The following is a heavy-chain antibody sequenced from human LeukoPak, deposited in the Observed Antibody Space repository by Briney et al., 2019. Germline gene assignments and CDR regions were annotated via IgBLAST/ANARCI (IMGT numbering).Heavy chain of an antibody. CDR2: ISGSGGST. Sequence: GGSLRLSCAASGFTFSSYGMSWVRQAPGKGLEWVSAISGSGGSTYYADSVKGRFTISRDKSKNTLYLQMNSLRAEDTAAYYCAKGYYFDILSGYSSLDSWGQGTLVTVSS. CDR3: AKGYYFDILSGYSSLDS. J-gene: IGHJ4*02. CDR1: GFTFSSYG. V-gene: IGHV3-23*01. D-gene: IGHD3-9*01.